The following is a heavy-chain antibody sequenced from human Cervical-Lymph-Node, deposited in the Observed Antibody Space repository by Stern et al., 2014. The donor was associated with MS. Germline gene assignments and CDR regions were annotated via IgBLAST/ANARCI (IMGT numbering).Heavy chain of an antibody. CDR3: ARDGRRTNHYGLDD. V-gene: IGHV1-69*01. Sequence: VQLVESGAEVKKPWSSVSISCKVSGGTFNVYAINWLRMAPGQGLEWMGGIIPILGTANYAQPLQVSVTIKAAGTSRTPSLRRNSLRSNDTAVYYCARDGRRTNHYGLDDWGQGTTVTVSS. CDR2: IIPILGTA. CDR1: GGTFNVYA. J-gene: IGHJ6*02.